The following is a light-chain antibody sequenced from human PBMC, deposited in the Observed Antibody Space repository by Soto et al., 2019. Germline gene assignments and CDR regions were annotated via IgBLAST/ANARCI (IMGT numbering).Light chain of an antibody. CDR2: SNN. CDR1: SSNIGGTNY. V-gene: IGLV1-47*02. Sequence: QSALTQPPSASGTPGQKVFISCSGSSSNIGGTNYAYWYQQLPGAAPKLLMHSNNLRPSGVPERISGSKFGTAASLAISGLRSEDEAVYYCASWGDRLGAVIFGGGTKVTGL. J-gene: IGLJ2*01. CDR3: ASWGDRLGAVI.